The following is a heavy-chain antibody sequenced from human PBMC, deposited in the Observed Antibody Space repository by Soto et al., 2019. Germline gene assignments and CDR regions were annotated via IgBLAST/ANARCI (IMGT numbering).Heavy chain of an antibody. J-gene: IGHJ4*02. CDR1: RASFSDYY. CDR3: ARGRDDISIGSFDH. CDR2: INHSGTT. D-gene: IGHD3-9*01. Sequence: QLQLQQWGAGLLKPSETLSLTCAVYRASFSDYYWTWIRQAPGQGLEWLGEINHSGTTSYNPSLKSRVTIAVVTSKSQFYLELSSVSAADTATYYCARGRDDISIGSFDHWGQGTLVTGSS. V-gene: IGHV4-34*02.